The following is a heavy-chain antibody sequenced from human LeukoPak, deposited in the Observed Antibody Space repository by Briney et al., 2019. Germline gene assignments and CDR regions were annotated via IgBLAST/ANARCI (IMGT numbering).Heavy chain of an antibody. D-gene: IGHD3-10*01. CDR3: ARGSIRGVSADY. J-gene: IGHJ4*02. CDR1: GYTFTSYD. CDR2: MNPNSGNT. Sequence: ASVKISCKASGYTFTSYDINWVRQATGQGLEWMGWMNPNSGNTDYAQKFQGRVTMTRNTSISTAYMELSSLRSEDTAVYYCARGSIRGVSADYWGQGTLVTVSS. V-gene: IGHV1-8*01.